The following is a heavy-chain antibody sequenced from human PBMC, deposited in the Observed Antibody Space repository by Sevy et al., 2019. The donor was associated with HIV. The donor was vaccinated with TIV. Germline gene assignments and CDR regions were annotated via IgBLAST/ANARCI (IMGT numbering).Heavy chain of an antibody. Sequence: GGSLRLSCAASGFTFSKYSMSWVRQPPGKGLEWVSTLSFGCGEINYADSVKGRFTISRDNSKNSVYLQMKNLRPEDTAVYYCAREGSTKPLDSWGQGTLVTVSS. CDR2: LSFGCGEI. J-gene: IGHJ4*02. CDR3: AREGSTKPLDS. CDR1: GFTFSKYS. D-gene: IGHD2-8*01. V-gene: IGHV3-23*01.